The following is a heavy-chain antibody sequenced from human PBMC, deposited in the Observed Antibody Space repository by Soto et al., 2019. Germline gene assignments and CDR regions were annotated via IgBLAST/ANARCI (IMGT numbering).Heavy chain of an antibody. CDR2: IYYSGST. V-gene: IGHV4-39*01. D-gene: IGHD6-19*01. Sequence: PSETLSLTCSDSGGSINRSSYFWGWVRQPPGKGLEWIGSIYYSGSTYYNPSLRSRVTISVDTSKNQFSLKLSSVTAADTTVFYCARHYSSGSCNWFDPWGQGTLLTVS. J-gene: IGHJ5*02. CDR3: ARHYSSGSCNWFDP. CDR1: GGSINRSSYF.